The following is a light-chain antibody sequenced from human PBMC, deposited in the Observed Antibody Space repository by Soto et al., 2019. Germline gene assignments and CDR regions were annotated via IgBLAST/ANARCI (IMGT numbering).Light chain of an antibody. J-gene: IGKJ4*02. CDR2: DAL. CDR1: QTINNR. CDR3: QHYSDTCT. Sequence: IKMSQTTSTLSASLGDRVVITCRASQTINNRMAWYQLKPGKAPNVLIYDALNLESGVPTRFSGSGYGTEFTLTNRSLAPNDSTTYCCQHYSDTCTFGGG. V-gene: IGKV1-5*01.